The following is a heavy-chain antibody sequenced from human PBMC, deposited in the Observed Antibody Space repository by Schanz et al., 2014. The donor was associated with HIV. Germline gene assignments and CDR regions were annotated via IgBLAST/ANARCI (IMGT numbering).Heavy chain of an antibody. D-gene: IGHD5-18*01. J-gene: IGHJ4*02. CDR2: ITESGGRT. V-gene: IGHV3-23*01. Sequence: EVQLLESGGGLVQPGGSLRLSCAASGFAFSNYAMSWVRQAPGKGLEWVSSITESGGRTYYADSVNGRFTISRDNSKNTLYLQMTTLRTEDTAVYFCAVLWIQPPFDYWGQGTLVTVSS. CDR1: GFAFSNYA. CDR3: AVLWIQPPFDY.